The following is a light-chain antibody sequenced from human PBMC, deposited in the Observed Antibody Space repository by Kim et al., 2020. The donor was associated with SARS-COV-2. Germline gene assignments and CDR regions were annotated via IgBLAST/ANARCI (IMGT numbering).Light chain of an antibody. Sequence: DIVMTQSPDSLAVSLGERATINCKSSQSVLYSSNNNDFLAWYQRKPGQPPKVLIYWASTRESGVPDRFSASGSGTDFTLTISSLQAEDVAVYYCLQYFNTPYTFGQGTKLEI. CDR3: LQYFNTPYT. CDR2: WAS. J-gene: IGKJ2*01. CDR1: QSVLYSSNNNDF. V-gene: IGKV4-1*01.